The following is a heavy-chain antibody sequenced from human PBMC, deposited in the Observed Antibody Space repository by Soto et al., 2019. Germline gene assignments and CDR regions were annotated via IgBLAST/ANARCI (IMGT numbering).Heavy chain of an antibody. V-gene: IGHV1-8*01. CDR3: ARSDGYTFNWLDS. CDR2: MNPNSGNT. J-gene: IGHJ5*01. D-gene: IGHD2-21*01. Sequence: QVQLVQSGAEVKTPGASVKVSCKASGYTFATYDINWVRQAPGQGLEWMGWMNPNSGNTGYAQKSQGRLTMTRDTALSVAHMELSSLRNEDTAVYYCARSDGYTFNWLDSWGQGTLVTVSA. CDR1: GYTFATYD.